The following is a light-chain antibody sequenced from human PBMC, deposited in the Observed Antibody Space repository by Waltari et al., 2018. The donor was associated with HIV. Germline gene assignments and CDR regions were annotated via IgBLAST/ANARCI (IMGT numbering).Light chain of an antibody. Sequence: QSVLTQPPSASGTPGRRVTISCSGSSSNIGSNTVNWYPPLPETAPKLLIYSNNQRPSGVPDRFSGSKSGTSASLAISGLQSEDEADYYCATWDDSLSWVFGGGTKLTVL. V-gene: IGLV1-44*01. J-gene: IGLJ3*02. CDR2: SNN. CDR1: SSNIGSNT. CDR3: ATWDDSLSWV.